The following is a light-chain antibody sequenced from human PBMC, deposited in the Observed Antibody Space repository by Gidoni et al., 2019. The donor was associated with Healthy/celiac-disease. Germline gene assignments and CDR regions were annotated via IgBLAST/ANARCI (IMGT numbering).Light chain of an antibody. J-gene: IGKJ2*01. CDR2: KAS. CDR3: QQYNSYPYT. CDR1: QSIRSW. V-gene: IGKV1-5*03. Sequence: DIQMTQSPPTLSASVRDRVTITRRASQSIRSWLAWYQQKPGKAPNLLIYKASSLESGVPSRFSGSGSGTEFTLTISSLQPDDFATYYCQQYNSYPYTFGEGTKLEIK.